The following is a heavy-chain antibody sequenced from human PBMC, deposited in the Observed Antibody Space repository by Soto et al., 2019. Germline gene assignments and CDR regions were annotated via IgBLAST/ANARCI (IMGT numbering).Heavy chain of an antibody. V-gene: IGHV1-46*01. D-gene: IGHD2-15*01. CDR2: INPSGGST. J-gene: IGHJ4*02. CDR1: GYTFTSYY. CDR3: ARVWRVGYCSGGSCYVLGY. Sequence: ASVKVSCTASGYTFTSYYMHWVRQAPGQGLEWMGIINPSGGSTSYAQKFQGRVTMTRDTSTSTVYMELSSLRSEDTAVYYCARVWRVGYCSGGSCYVLGYWGQGTRVTVSS.